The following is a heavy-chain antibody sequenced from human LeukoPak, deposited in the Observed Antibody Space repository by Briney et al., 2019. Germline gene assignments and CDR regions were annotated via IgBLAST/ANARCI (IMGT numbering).Heavy chain of an antibody. CDR2: IYYSGST. CDR1: GGPISSYY. D-gene: IGHD3-22*01. J-gene: IGHJ3*02. Sequence: SETLSLTCTVSGGPISSYYWSWIRQPPGKGLEWIGYIYYSGSTNYNPSLKSRVTISVDTSKNQFSLKLSSVTAADTAVYYCARGHYYDSSGYYLGEDAFDIWGQGTMVTVSS. V-gene: IGHV4-59*01. CDR3: ARGHYYDSSGYYLGEDAFDI.